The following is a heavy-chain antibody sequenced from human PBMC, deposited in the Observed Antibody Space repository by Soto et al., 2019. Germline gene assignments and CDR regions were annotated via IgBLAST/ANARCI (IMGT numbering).Heavy chain of an antibody. CDR2: IYYSGST. Sequence: SETLSLTCTVSGGSISSSSYYWGWIRQPPGKGLEWIGSIYYSGSTYYNPSLKSRVTISVDTSKNQFSLKLSSVTAADTAVYYCARRDKVIVGATPGYYYYGMDVWGQGTTVT. CDR3: ARRDKVIVGATPGYYYYGMDV. D-gene: IGHD1-26*01. J-gene: IGHJ6*02. CDR1: GGSISSSSYY. V-gene: IGHV4-39*01.